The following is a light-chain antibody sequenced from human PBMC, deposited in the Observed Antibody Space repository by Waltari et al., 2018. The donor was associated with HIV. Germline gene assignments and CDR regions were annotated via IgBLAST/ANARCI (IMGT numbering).Light chain of an antibody. CDR2: GVS. CDR3: SSYTSTTTLL. J-gene: IGLJ2*01. CDR1: SSDVGAYNY. Sequence: QSALTQPASVSGSPGQSITISCPGTSSDVGAYNYVSWYQPHPGKAPKVMIYGVSNRPSGVSSRFSGSKSGNTASLTISGLQPEDEAHYYCSSYTSTTTLLFGGGTKLSVL. V-gene: IGLV2-14*01.